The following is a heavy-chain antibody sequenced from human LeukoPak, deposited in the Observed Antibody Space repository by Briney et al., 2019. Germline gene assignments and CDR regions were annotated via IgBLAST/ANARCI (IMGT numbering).Heavy chain of an antibody. Sequence: GGSLRLSCAASGFTFSSYSMNWVRQAPGKGLEWVSSISSSSSYIYYADSVKGRFTISRDNAKNSLYLQMSSLRAEDTAVYYCARDPLLWFGELLSSYFDYWGQGTLVTVSS. CDR1: GFTFSSYS. J-gene: IGHJ4*02. CDR2: ISSSSSYI. V-gene: IGHV3-21*01. D-gene: IGHD3-10*01. CDR3: ARDPLLWFGELLSSYFDY.